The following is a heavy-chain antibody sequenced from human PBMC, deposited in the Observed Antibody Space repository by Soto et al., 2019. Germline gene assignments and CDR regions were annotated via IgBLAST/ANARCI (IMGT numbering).Heavy chain of an antibody. J-gene: IGHJ6*02. CDR2: IYYSGYT. Sequence: PSEALSLACRVSGCSITSGGFFWSWVRQDPGEGLELIAYIYYSGYTYYHPSLKSRLSISMDTSKNQFSLKLSSVTAADTAVYYCARGSSPHYGMDVCGQGTTVTVSS. CDR1: GCSITSGGFF. V-gene: IGHV4-31*03. CDR3: ARGSSPHYGMDV. D-gene: IGHD6-6*01.